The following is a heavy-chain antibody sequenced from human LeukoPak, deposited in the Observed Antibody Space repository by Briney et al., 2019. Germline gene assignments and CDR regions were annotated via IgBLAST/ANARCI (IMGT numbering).Heavy chain of an antibody. CDR3: ARGDSSSSRHWYYYYYMDV. Sequence: ASVKVSCKASGGTFSSYAISWVRQAPGQGLEWMGGIIPIFGTANYAQKFQGRVTITADESTSTAHMELSSLRSEDTAVYYCARGDSSSSRHWYYYYYMDVWGKGTTVTVSS. J-gene: IGHJ6*03. D-gene: IGHD6-6*01. CDR2: IIPIFGTA. V-gene: IGHV1-69*13. CDR1: GGTFSSYA.